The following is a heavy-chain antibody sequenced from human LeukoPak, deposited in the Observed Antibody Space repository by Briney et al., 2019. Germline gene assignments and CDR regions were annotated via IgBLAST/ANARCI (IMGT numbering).Heavy chain of an antibody. CDR1: GGSISSSSYY. J-gene: IGHJ1*01. CDR2: IYYSGST. V-gene: IGHV4-39*07. CDR3: ARGRYYYDSSGYLPLMRWPFQH. D-gene: IGHD3-22*01. Sequence: SETLSLTCTVSGGSISSSSYYWGWIRQPPGKGLEWIGSIYYSGSTYYNPSLKSRVTISVDTSKNQFSLKLSSVTAADTAVYYCARGRYYYDSSGYLPLMRWPFQHWGQGTLVTVSS.